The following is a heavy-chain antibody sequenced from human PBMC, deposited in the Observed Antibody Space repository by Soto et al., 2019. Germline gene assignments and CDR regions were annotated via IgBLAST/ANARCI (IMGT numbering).Heavy chain of an antibody. CDR3: AKDSGSWYFTFDY. J-gene: IGHJ4*02. V-gene: IGHV3-23*01. Sequence: GGSLRLSCAASGFTFSSYGMGWVRQAPGKGLEWVSVISGSGGSTYYADSVKGRFTISRDNSKNTLYLQMNSLRAEDTAVHYCAKDSGSWYFTFDYWGQGTQVTVSS. CDR1: GFTFSSYG. CDR2: ISGSGGST. D-gene: IGHD6-13*01.